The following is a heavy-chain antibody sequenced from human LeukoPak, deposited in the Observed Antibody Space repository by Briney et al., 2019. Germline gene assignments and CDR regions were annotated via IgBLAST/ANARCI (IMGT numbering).Heavy chain of an antibody. CDR3: AKVALMGLYAYYMDV. CDR2: ISGSGGST. V-gene: IGHV3-23*01. D-gene: IGHD2-8*01. J-gene: IGHJ6*03. CDR1: GFTFSNYA. Sequence: GESLRLSCAASGFTFSNYAMTWVRQAPGKGLEWVSAISGSGGSTYYADSVKGRFTISRDNSKNTLYLQMNSLRAEDTAVYYCAKVALMGLYAYYMDVWGKGTTVTVSS.